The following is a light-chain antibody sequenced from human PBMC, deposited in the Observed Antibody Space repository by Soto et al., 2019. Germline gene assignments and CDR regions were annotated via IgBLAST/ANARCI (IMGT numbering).Light chain of an antibody. CDR2: LNSDGSH. CDR3: QTWGTGIRV. V-gene: IGLV4-69*01. Sequence: QPVLTQSPSASASLGASVKLTCTLSSGHSSYAIAWHQQQPEKGPRYLMKLNSDGSHSRGDGIPDRLSGSGSGAERYLTISSLQSEDEADYYCQTWGTGIRVFGTGTKLTVL. J-gene: IGLJ1*01. CDR1: SGHSSYA.